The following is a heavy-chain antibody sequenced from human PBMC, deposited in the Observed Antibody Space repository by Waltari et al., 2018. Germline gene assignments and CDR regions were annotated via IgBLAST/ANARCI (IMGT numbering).Heavy chain of an antibody. D-gene: IGHD6-19*01. CDR2: IWYDGSNK. V-gene: IGHV3-33*01. J-gene: IGHJ2*01. CDR3: ARDRRAVAGTWYFDL. Sequence: VQLVESGGGVVQPGRSLRLSCAASGFTFSSAGIHWVRLAPGKGLGWVAVIWYDGSNKYYADSVKGRFTISRDNSKNTLYLQMNSLRAEDTAVYYCARDRRAVAGTWYFDLWGRGTLVTVSS. CDR1: GFTFSSAG.